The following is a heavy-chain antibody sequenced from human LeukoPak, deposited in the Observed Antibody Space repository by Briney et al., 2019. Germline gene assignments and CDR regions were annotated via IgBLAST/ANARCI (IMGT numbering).Heavy chain of an antibody. CDR1: GGSFSGYY. Sequence: SETLSLTCAVYGGSFSGYYWSWIRQPPGKGLEWIGEINHSGSTNYNPSLKSRVTISVDTSKNQFSLKLSSVTAADTAVYYCARVTTGTTSYLAHNWFDPWGQGTLVTVSS. V-gene: IGHV4-34*01. CDR3: ARVTTGTTSYLAHNWFDP. J-gene: IGHJ5*02. CDR2: INHSGST. D-gene: IGHD1-1*01.